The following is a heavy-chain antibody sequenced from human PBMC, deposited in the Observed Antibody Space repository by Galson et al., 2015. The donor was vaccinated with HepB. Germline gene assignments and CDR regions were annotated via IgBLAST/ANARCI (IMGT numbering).Heavy chain of an antibody. CDR1: GFTFSSYG. CDR3: AAGIAADPNDY. CDR2: ISYDGSKK. Sequence: SLRLACAASGFTFSSYGMHWVRQAPGKGLEWVEVISYDGSKKYYVDSVKGRFTISRDNSKNTLYLQMNSLRVEDTAVYYCAAGIAADPNDYWGQGTLVTVSS. V-gene: IGHV3-30*03. J-gene: IGHJ4*02. D-gene: IGHD6-13*01.